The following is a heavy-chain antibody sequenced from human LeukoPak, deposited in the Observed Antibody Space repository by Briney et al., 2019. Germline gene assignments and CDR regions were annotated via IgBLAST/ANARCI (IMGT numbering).Heavy chain of an antibody. CDR2: IYNSGTT. V-gene: IGHV4-39*06. J-gene: IGHJ4*02. CDR3: ARSPSGYRFDS. Sequence: SETLSLTCAVSGGSIRNSSFYWGWIRQPPGKGLEWIASIYNSGTTYYNPSIKSRITIFVDTSKTQFTLKLTSVTAADTAVYYCARSPSGYRFDSWGQGTLVTVSS. D-gene: IGHD3-22*01. CDR1: GGSIRNSSFY.